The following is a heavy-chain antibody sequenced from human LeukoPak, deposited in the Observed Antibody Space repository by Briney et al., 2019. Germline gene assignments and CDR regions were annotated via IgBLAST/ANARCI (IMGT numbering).Heavy chain of an antibody. D-gene: IGHD2-21*01. CDR1: GFTFSNYA. CDR2: VSGTGGTT. V-gene: IGHV3-23*01. J-gene: IGHJ4*02. Sequence: GGSLRLSCAASGFTFSNYAMAWVRQAPGKGLEWVSSVSGTGGTTYHADSVKGRLTISRDNSNNTLYLQMNSLRAEDTAVYYCVKDVLSVAVGSTHDYWGPGTLVTVSS. CDR3: VKDVLSVAVGSTHDY.